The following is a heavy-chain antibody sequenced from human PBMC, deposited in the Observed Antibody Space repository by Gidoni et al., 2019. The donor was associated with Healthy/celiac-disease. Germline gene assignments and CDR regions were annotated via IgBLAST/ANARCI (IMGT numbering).Heavy chain of an antibody. V-gene: IGHV3-33*01. CDR2: IWYDGSNK. CDR1: GFTFSSYG. CDR3: ARDSAPVDWLSPGMDV. J-gene: IGHJ6*02. Sequence: QVQLVESGGGVVQPGRSLRLSCAASGFTFSSYGMHWVRQAPGKGLEWVAVIWYDGSNKYYADSVKGRFTISRDNSKNTLFLQMNSLRAEDTAVYYCARDSAPVDWLSPGMDVWGQGTTVTVSS. D-gene: IGHD3-9*01.